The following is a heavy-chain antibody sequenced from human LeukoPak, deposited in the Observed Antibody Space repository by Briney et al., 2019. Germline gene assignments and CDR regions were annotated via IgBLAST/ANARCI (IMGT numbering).Heavy chain of an antibody. Sequence: SVKVSCKASGGTFSSYAISWVRQAPGQGLEWMGRIIPIFGTANYAQKFQGRVTITTDESTSTAYMELSSLRSEDTAVYYCASGGPFGVGGFDYWGQGTLVTVSS. J-gene: IGHJ4*02. CDR1: GGTFSSYA. CDR3: ASGGPFGVGGFDY. V-gene: IGHV1-69*05. D-gene: IGHD3-3*01. CDR2: IIPIFGTA.